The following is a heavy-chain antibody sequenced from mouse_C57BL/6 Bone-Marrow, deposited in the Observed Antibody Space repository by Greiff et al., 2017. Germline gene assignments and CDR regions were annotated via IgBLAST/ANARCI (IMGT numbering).Heavy chain of an antibody. V-gene: IGHV4-1*01. CDR1: GIDFSRYW. CDR3: AGWLLRDWYFDV. Sequence: EASGIDFSRYWMSWVRRAPGKGLEWIGEINPDSSTINYAPSLKDKFIISRDNAKNTLYLQMSKVRSEDTALYYCAGWLLRDWYFDVWGTGTTVTVSS. J-gene: IGHJ1*03. CDR2: INPDSSTI. D-gene: IGHD2-3*01.